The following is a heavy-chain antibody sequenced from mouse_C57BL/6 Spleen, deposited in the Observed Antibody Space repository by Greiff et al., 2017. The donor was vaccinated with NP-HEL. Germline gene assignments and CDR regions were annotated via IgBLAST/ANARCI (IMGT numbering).Heavy chain of an antibody. CDR1: GYTFTSYW. V-gene: IGHV1-50*01. J-gene: IGHJ3*01. CDR3: ARGDYGNYEGFAY. Sequence: VQLQQPGAELVKPGASVKLSCKASGYTFTSYWMQWVNQRPGQGLEWIGEIDPSDSYTNYNQKFKGKATLTVDTSSSTAYMQLSSLTSEDSAVYYCARGDYGNYEGFAYWGQGTLVTVSA. CDR2: IDPSDSYT. D-gene: IGHD2-1*01.